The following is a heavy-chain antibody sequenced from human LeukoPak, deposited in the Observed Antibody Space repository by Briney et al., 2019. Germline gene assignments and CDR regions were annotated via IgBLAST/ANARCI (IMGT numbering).Heavy chain of an antibody. J-gene: IGHJ4*02. V-gene: IGHV1-18*01. CDR1: GYTFTSYG. D-gene: IGHD3-16*02. CDR2: ISAYNGNT. CDR3: ARGYIMITFGGVIVIKPTFDY. Sequence: ASVKVSCKASGYTFTSYGISWVRQAPGQGLEWMGWISAYNGNTNYAQKLQGRVTMTTDTSTSTAYMELRSLRSDDTAVYYCARGYIMITFGGVIVIKPTFDYWGQGTPVTVSS.